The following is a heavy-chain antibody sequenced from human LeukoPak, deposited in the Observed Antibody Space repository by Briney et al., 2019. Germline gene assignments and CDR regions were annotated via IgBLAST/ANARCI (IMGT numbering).Heavy chain of an antibody. D-gene: IGHD3-10*01. CDR3: ARAMADFSYFDY. CDR1: GGSISSYY. J-gene: IGHJ4*02. V-gene: IGHV4-59*01. Sequence: SETLSLTCTVSGGSISSYYWSWIRQPPGKGLEWIGYIYYSGSTNYNPSLKSRVTISVDTSKNQFSLKLSSVTAADTAVYYCARAMADFSYFDYWGQGTLVTVSS. CDR2: IYYSGST.